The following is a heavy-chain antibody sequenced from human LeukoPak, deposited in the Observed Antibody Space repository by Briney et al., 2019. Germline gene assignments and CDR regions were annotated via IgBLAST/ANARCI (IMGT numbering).Heavy chain of an antibody. CDR3: ARDYGSGSYPH. CDR1: GGSISSSSYY. Sequence: SETLSLTCTVSGGSISSSSYYWGWIRQPPGKGLEWVGSIYYSGSTYYNPSLKSRVTISVDTSKNQFSLKLSSVTAADTAVYYCARDYGSGSYPHWGQGTLVTVSS. CDR2: IYYSGST. V-gene: IGHV4-39*02. D-gene: IGHD3-10*01. J-gene: IGHJ4*02.